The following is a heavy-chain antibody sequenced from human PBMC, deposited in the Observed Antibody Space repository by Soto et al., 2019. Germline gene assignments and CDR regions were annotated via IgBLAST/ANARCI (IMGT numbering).Heavy chain of an antibody. J-gene: IGHJ4*02. Sequence: LWSRVTMSLDTSKNQFSLELSSVTAADTAVYYCARRASGSGRHFENWGQGTLVTGSS. CDR3: ARRASGSGRHFEN. D-gene: IGHD3-10*01. V-gene: IGHV4-4*06.